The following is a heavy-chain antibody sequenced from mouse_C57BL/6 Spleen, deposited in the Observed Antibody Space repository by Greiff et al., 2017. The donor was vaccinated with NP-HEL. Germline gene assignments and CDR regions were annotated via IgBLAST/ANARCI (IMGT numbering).Heavy chain of an antibody. Sequence: QVQLQQSGAELVKPGASVKISCKASGYAFSSYWMNWVKQRPGKGLEWIGQIYPGDGDINYNGKFKGKATLTADKSSSTAYMQLSSLTSEDSAVYFCARNYGSSYGGFAYWGQGTLVTVSA. V-gene: IGHV1-80*01. J-gene: IGHJ3*01. CDR2: IYPGDGDI. CDR3: ARNYGSSYGGFAY. CDR1: GYAFSSYW. D-gene: IGHD1-1*01.